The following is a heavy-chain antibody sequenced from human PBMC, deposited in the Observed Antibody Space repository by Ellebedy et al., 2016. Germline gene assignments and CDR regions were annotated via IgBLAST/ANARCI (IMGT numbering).Heavy chain of an antibody. V-gene: IGHV5-51*01. CDR1: GYSFTSYW. Sequence: GESLKISCKGSGYSFTSYWIGWVRQMPGKGLEWMGIIYPGDSDTSYSPSFQGQVTISADQSISTAYLQWSSLKASDTAMYYCARLRRDGYNYGAFDIWGQGTMVTVSS. D-gene: IGHD5-24*01. CDR2: IYPGDSDT. CDR3: ARLRRDGYNYGAFDI. J-gene: IGHJ3*02.